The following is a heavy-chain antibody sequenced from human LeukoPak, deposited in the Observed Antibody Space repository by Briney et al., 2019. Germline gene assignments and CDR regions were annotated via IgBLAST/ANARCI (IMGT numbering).Heavy chain of an antibody. V-gene: IGHV4-59*04. CDR1: GGSISSYY. Sequence: SETLSLTCTVSGGSISSYYWSWIRQPPGKGLEWIGYIHYSGSTYYNPSLKSRVTISVDTSKNQFSLKLSSVTAADTAVYYCARQGITRYYYMDVWGKGTTVTISS. CDR2: IHYSGST. D-gene: IGHD3-10*01. J-gene: IGHJ6*03. CDR3: ARQGITRYYYMDV.